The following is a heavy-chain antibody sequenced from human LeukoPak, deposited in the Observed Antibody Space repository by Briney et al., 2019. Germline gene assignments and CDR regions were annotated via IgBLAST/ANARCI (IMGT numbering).Heavy chain of an antibody. CDR3: ARGTRITKVRGFDY. J-gene: IGHJ4*02. V-gene: IGHV4-34*01. Sequence: SETLSLTCAVYGGSFSGYYWSWIRQPPGKGLEWIGEINHSGSTNYNPSLKSRVTISVDTSKNQSSLKLSSVTAADTAVYYCARGTRITKVRGFDYWGQGTLVTVSS. D-gene: IGHD3-10*01. CDR1: GGSFSGYY. CDR2: INHSGST.